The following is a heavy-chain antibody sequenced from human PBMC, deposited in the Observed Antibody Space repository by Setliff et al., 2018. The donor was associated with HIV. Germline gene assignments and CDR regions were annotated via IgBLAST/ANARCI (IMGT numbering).Heavy chain of an antibody. V-gene: IGHV3-33*01. CDR1: GFAFSSYG. J-gene: IGHJ4*02. CDR2: VWYDGSNK. CDR3: ARGLLVDFQGFDY. D-gene: IGHD2-21*01. Sequence: GGSLRLSCVASGFAFSSYGMHWVRQAPGKGLEWVAVVWYDGSNKYYADSVKGRFTISRDNSNNTLYLQMNSLRAEDTAVYYCARGLLVDFQGFDYWGQGTLVTVSS.